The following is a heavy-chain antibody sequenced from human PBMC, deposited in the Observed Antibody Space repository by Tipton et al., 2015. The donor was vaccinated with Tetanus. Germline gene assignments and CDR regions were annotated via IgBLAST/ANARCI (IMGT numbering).Heavy chain of an antibody. Sequence: QVQLVQSGAEVKKPGASVKVSCKASGYTFSSYEINWVRQATGQGLEWMGWMNPNSGNTGYAQKFQGRVTMTRSTSMSTAYMELSGLRSEDTAVYYCARAPNRISRAYDYWGQGPQITVSS. V-gene: IGHV1-8*01. CDR1: GYTFSSYE. D-gene: IGHD1-14*01. J-gene: IGHJ4*02. CDR2: MNPNSGNT. CDR3: ARAPNRISRAYDY.